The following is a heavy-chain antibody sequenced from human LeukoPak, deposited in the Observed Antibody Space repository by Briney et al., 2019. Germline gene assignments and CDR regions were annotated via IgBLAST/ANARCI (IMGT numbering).Heavy chain of an antibody. J-gene: IGHJ1*01. V-gene: IGHV3-23*01. CDR2: ISGSGVTT. D-gene: IGHD1-26*01. CDR3: AKKVVVGATSPYSDFQD. Sequence: GGSLRLSCVASGFTFSSYAMSWVRQAPGKGLEWVSAISGSGVTTHYAGSVKGRFSISRDNSKNTLYLQMNSLRAEDAALYYCAKKVVVGATSPYSDFQDWGQGTLVTVSS. CDR1: GFTFSSYA.